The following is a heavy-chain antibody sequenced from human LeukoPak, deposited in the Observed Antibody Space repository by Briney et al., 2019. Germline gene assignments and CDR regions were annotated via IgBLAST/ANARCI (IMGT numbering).Heavy chain of an antibody. D-gene: IGHD4-17*01. Sequence: SETLSLTCTVSGGSISNYYWNWIRQPPGKGLERIGYIFYSGTTNYNPSLKSRITISIDTSKNQFSLNLSSVTAADTALYYCARAEGTVTLGWFDPWGQGTLVTVSS. V-gene: IGHV4-59*01. CDR1: GGSISNYY. CDR3: ARAEGTVTLGWFDP. J-gene: IGHJ5*02. CDR2: IFYSGTT.